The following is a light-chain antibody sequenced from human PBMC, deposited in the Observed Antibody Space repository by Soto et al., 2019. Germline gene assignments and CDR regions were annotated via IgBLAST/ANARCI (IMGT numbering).Light chain of an antibody. CDR2: GAS. CDR3: QQYGSSLYT. Sequence: EIVLTQSPGTLSLSPGERATLSCRASQSVSSSYLAWYQQKPGQAPRLLIYGASSRATGITDRFSRSGSGTDFTLTISRLAPEDFAVYYCQQYGSSLYTFGQGTKLEIK. V-gene: IGKV3-20*01. J-gene: IGKJ2*01. CDR1: QSVSSSY.